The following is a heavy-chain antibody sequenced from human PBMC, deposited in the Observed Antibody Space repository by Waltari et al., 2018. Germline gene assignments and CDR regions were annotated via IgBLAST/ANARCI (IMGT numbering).Heavy chain of an antibody. Sequence: QLQLQESGPGLLKPSETLSLTCTVSGRSIRSSRYYWSGIRQPPGKGLEWIGIIYYSGSTYYNPSLRGRATISVDTSKNQFSLKLSSVNAADTDVYYCARWRGSIYGMDVWGQGTTVTVSS. CDR2: IYYSGST. CDR1: GRSIRSSRYY. CDR3: ARWRGSIYGMDV. V-gene: IGHV4-39*01. J-gene: IGHJ6*02. D-gene: IGHD3-3*01.